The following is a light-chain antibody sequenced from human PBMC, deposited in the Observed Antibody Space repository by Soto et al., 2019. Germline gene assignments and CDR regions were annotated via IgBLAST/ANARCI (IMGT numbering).Light chain of an antibody. J-gene: IGKJ5*01. Sequence: IQMTQSPSSLSASVGDRVTITCQSSQDISDVLNWYQQQPGKAPKVLIYDASKLQTGVPSRFSGRGSGKDFTFTIRSLQPDDSGTYYCQQFYDLPITFGQGTRLEIK. CDR3: QQFYDLPIT. V-gene: IGKV1-33*01. CDR2: DAS. CDR1: QDISDV.